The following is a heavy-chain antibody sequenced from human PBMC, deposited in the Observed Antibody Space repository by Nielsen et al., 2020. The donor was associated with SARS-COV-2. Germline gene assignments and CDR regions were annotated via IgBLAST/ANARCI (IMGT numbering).Heavy chain of an antibody. Sequence: ASVKVSCKTSGYTFTSFAIHWVRQAPGQSLEWMGWINASNGNTKYSQKFQGRVTITRDTSASTAYMELSSLRSEDTAVYYCARHLRGYIDYWGQGTLVTVSS. V-gene: IGHV1-3*01. CDR2: INASNGNT. J-gene: IGHJ4*02. CDR3: ARHLRGYIDY. CDR1: GYTFTSFA.